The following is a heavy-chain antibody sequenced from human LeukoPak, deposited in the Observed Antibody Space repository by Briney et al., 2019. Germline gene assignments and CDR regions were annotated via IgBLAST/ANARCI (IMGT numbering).Heavy chain of an antibody. CDR3: AKDRVVVPAAMFDY. J-gene: IGHJ4*02. V-gene: IGHV3-30*02. D-gene: IGHD2-2*01. CDR1: GFTFSSYG. CDR2: IRYDGSNK. Sequence: PGGSLRLSRAASGFTFSSYGMHWVRQAPGKGLEWVAFIRYDGSNKYYADSVKGRFTISRDNSKNTLYLQMNSLRAEDAAVYYCAKDRVVVPAAMFDYWGQGTLVTVSS.